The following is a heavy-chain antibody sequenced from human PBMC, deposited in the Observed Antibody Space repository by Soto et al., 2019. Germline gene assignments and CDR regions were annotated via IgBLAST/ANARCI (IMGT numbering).Heavy chain of an antibody. CDR2: IYYSGST. D-gene: IGHD2-15*01. V-gene: IGHV4-59*01. J-gene: IGHJ1*01. CDR1: GGSISSYY. Sequence: SETLSLTCTVSGGSISSYYWSWIRQPPGKGLEWIGYIYYSGSTNYNPSLKSRVTISVDTSKNQFSLKLSSVTAADTAMYYCARVDDSAEYFQHWGQGTLVTVSS. CDR3: ARVDDSAEYFQH.